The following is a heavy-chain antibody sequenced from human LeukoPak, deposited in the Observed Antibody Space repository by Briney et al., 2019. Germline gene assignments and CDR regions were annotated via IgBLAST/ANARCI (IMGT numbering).Heavy chain of an antibody. V-gene: IGHV2-5*01. Sequence: SGPTLVKPTQTLTLTCTCSGFSVSTHGVGVGWIRQPPGKALEWLALIFWNDDKRYSPSLKSRLTITKDTSKNQVVLTMTNMDPVDTATYFCARDIVASFDSWGQGTLVTVSS. CDR1: GFSVSTHGVG. D-gene: IGHD5-12*01. CDR2: IFWNDDK. J-gene: IGHJ4*02. CDR3: ARDIVASFDS.